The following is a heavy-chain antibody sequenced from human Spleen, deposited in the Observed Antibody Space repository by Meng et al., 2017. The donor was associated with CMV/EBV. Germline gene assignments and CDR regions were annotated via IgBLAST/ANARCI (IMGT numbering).Heavy chain of an antibody. CDR2: ISSSGSTI. CDR3: ASGQGPRMWFDP. Sequence: CAASGFTFSDYYMGWIRQAPGKELEWVSYISSSGSTIYYADSVKGRFTISRDNAKNSLYLQMNSLRAEDTAVYYCASGQGPRMWFDPWGQGTLVTVSS. CDR1: GFTFSDYY. V-gene: IGHV3-11*01. D-gene: IGHD2/OR15-2a*01. J-gene: IGHJ5*02.